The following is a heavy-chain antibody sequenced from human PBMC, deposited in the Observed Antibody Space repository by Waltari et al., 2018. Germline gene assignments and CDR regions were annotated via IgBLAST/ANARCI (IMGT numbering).Heavy chain of an antibody. CDR2: IILIFSTV. V-gene: IGHV1-69*14. Sequence: QVQLVQSGAEVKKPGSSVKVSCKASGGTFSSYAISWVRQAPGQGLEWMGGIILIFSTVNYEQKSQGRVTCAAAKPTSTAYMELGSRGAEDTAVDYCASQMECSGWPYFDFGGQGTLVTVSS. D-gene: IGHD6-19*01. CDR1: GGTFSSYA. CDR3: ASQMECSGWPYFDF. J-gene: IGHJ4*02.